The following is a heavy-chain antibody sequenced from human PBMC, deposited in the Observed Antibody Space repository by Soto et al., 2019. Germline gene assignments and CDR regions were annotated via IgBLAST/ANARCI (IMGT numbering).Heavy chain of an antibody. CDR3: ARGTRLRAVDI. D-gene: IGHD2-15*01. Sequence: KPSETLSLTCAVYGGSFSGYYWTWIRQPPGKGLEWIGEIHYSGTTNYNPSLKSRVTTSVNISKKQFSLKLSSVTVADTAMYYCARGTRLRAVDIWGQGTMVTVSS. CDR2: IHYSGTT. V-gene: IGHV4-34*01. J-gene: IGHJ3*02. CDR1: GGSFSGYY.